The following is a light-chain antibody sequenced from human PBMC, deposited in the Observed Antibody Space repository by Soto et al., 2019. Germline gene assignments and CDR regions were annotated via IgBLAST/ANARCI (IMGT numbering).Light chain of an antibody. V-gene: IGLV2-8*01. CDR1: SSDVGRYNY. J-gene: IGLJ1*01. CDR3: NSSVGSNNYV. Sequence: QSVLTQPPSASGSPGQSVTISCIGTSSDVGRYNYVSWYQHHPGKAPKLIIYEVTKRPSGVPDRFSGSKSGNTASLTVSGLQAEDEADYYCNSSVGSNNYVFGTGTKATV. CDR2: EVT.